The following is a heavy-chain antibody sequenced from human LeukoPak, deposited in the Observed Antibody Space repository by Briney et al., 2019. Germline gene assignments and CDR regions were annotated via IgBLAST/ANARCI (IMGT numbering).Heavy chain of an antibody. Sequence: GGSLRLSCAASGFTVSSNYMSWVRQAPGKGLEWVSVIYSGGSTYYADSVKGRFTISRDNSKNTLYLQMNSLRAEDTAVYYCATLVSTRYYFDYWGQGTLVTVSS. D-gene: IGHD5/OR15-5a*01. V-gene: IGHV3-66*01. J-gene: IGHJ4*02. CDR3: ATLVSTRYYFDY. CDR1: GFTVSSNY. CDR2: IYSGGST.